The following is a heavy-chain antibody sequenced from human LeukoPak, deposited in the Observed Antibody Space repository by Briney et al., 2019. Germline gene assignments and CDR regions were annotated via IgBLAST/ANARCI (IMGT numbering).Heavy chain of an antibody. CDR2: ISTDGSIT. CDR3: ARHLNYYLDY. CDR1: GFTFSTDW. V-gene: IGHV3-74*01. D-gene: IGHD3-10*01. J-gene: IGHJ4*02. Sequence: PGGSLRLSCAASGFTFSTDWMHWVRQAPGKGLVWVSRISTDGSITSYADSVKGRFTISRDNAKDTLYLRMNSLRAEDTAVYYCARHLNYYLDYWGQGTLVTVSS.